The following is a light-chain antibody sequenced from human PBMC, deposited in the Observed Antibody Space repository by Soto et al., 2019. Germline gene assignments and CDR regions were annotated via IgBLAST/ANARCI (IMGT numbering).Light chain of an antibody. CDR1: QSVSSNY. Sequence: EIVLTQSPGTLSLSPGERGTLSCRGSQSVSSNYLAWYQQKPGQAPRLLIYGASSRATGIPDRFSGSGSGTDFTLTISRLEPEDFALYYCQQYGSSPLTFGGGTKVEIK. V-gene: IGKV3-20*01. CDR3: QQYGSSPLT. CDR2: GAS. J-gene: IGKJ4*01.